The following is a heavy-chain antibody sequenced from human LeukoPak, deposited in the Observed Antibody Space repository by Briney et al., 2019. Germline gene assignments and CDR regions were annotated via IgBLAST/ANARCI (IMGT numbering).Heavy chain of an antibody. V-gene: IGHV3-21*01. CDR2: ISSVSNYI. CDR3: ARAYCLSTRCYPYDFDY. CDR1: VVAFSTDS. J-gene: IGHJ4*02. D-gene: IGHD2-2*01. Sequence: PGGSLRLSCAASVVAFSTDSMNWDRQAPGRGLEWVSSISSVSNYIYYADSVKGRFTISRDNAKNSLYMQMKRLRADHPSVYCCARAYCLSTRCYPYDFDYWGQGTLVTVSS.